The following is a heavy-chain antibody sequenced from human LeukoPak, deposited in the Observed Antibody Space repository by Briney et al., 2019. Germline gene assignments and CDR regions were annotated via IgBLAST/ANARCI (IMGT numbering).Heavy chain of an antibody. CDR3: AKILYYYDSSGYYNSDS. D-gene: IGHD3-22*01. J-gene: IGHJ5*01. CDR2: ISGSGGST. Sequence: GGSLRLSCAASGFTFSSYAMSWVRQAPGKGLEWVSAISGSGGSTYYADSVKGRFTISRDNSKNTLYLQMNSLRAEDTAVYYCAKILYYYDSSGYYNSDSWGQGTLVTVSS. CDR1: GFTFSSYA. V-gene: IGHV3-23*01.